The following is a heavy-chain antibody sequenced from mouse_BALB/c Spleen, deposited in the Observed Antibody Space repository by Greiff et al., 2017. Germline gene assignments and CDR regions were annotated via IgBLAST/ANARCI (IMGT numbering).Heavy chain of an antibody. CDR1: GYSITSDYA. V-gene: IGHV3-2*02. CDR2: ISYSGST. CDR3: ARLHYGSSYAMDY. Sequence: EVKLVESGPGLVKPSQSLSLTCTVTGYSITSDYAWNWIRQFPGNKLEWMGYISYSGSTSYNPSLKSRISITRDTSKNQFFLQLNSVTTEDTATYYCARLHYGSSYAMDYWGQGTSVTVSS. D-gene: IGHD1-1*01. J-gene: IGHJ4*01.